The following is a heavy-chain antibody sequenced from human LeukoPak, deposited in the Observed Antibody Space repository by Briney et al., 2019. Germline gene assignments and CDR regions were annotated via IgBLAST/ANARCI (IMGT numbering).Heavy chain of an antibody. V-gene: IGHV1-18*01. D-gene: IGHD3-9*01. CDR1: GYTFTSYG. Sequence: ASVKVSCEASGYTFTSYGISWVRQAPGQGLEWMGWISAYNGNTNYAQKLQGRVTMTTDTSTSTAYMELRSLRSDDTAVYYCARDEVLRYFDWLPTRYYYYYYMDVWGKGTTVTVSS. CDR2: ISAYNGNT. CDR3: ARDEVLRYFDWLPTRYYYYYYMDV. J-gene: IGHJ6*03.